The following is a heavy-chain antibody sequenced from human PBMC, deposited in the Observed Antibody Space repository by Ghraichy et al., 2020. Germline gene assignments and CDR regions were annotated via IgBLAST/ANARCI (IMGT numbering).Heavy chain of an antibody. CDR3: ASGYYDSSGYWWRKDAFDI. Sequence: ASVKVSCKASGYTFTSYGISWVRQAPGQGLEWMGWISAYNGNTNYAQKLQGRVTMTTDTSTSTAYMELRSLRSDDTAVYYCASGYYDSSGYWWRKDAFDIWCQGTMVTVSS. CDR1: GYTFTSYG. CDR2: ISAYNGNT. V-gene: IGHV1-18*01. D-gene: IGHD3-22*01. J-gene: IGHJ3*02.